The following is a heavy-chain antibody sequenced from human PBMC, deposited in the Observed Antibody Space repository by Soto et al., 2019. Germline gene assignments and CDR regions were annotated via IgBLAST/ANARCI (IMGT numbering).Heavy chain of an antibody. J-gene: IGHJ5*02. Sequence: SETLSLTWTVSGGSISNYYWSRIRQPPGKGLEWIAYFYYTGSTNYNPSLRSRVTISVDTSKNQFSLKLSSVTAADTAVYYCAKYYYDSNTYFYRWFDPWGQGTLVTVSS. V-gene: IGHV4-59*08. D-gene: IGHD3-22*01. CDR3: AKYYYDSNTYFYRWFDP. CDR2: FYYTGST. CDR1: GGSISNYY.